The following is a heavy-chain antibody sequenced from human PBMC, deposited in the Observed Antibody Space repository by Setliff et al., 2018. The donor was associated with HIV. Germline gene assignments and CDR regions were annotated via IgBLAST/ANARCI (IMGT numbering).Heavy chain of an antibody. Sequence: LSLTCTVSGGSISSGDYYWGWIRQPPGKGLQWIGHIFSSGSTYYNPSLKSRVAISVDTSKNQFSLQLNSVTAADTAVYYCARRRSGPQRWLLSNWFDAWGQGTLVTVSS. J-gene: IGHJ5*02. CDR3: ARRRSGPQRWLLSNWFDA. CDR2: IFSSGST. CDR1: GGSISSGDYY. V-gene: IGHV4-39*01. D-gene: IGHD3-3*01.